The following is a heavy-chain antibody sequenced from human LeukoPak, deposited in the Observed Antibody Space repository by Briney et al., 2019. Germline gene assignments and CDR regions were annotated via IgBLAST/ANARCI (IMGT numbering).Heavy chain of an antibody. D-gene: IGHD4-11*01. Sequence: PSETLSLTCTVPGGPISSYYWNWIRQPPGKGLEWVGYIYYSGSTNYNPSLKSRVTISVDTSKNQFSLRLRSVTAADTAVYFCARGRVSSSTWYSTYYYFFYMDLWGKGTTVTVSS. V-gene: IGHV4-59*01. CDR3: ARGRVSSSTWYSTYYYFFYMDL. CDR1: GGPISSYY. J-gene: IGHJ6*03. CDR2: IYYSGST.